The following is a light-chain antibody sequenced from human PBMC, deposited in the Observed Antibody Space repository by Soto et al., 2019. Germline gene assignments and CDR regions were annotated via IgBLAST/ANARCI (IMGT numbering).Light chain of an antibody. CDR2: TAS. Sequence: DTQMTQSPSSLSTSVGDRVTITCRASQTIDTYLNWYQQKPGKAPKLLVYTASNLQSGVPSRFGGSGSGTDFTLTISSLQPEDVANYFCQQSYSTPLTFGGGTKVEI. CDR1: QTIDTY. V-gene: IGKV1-39*01. J-gene: IGKJ4*01. CDR3: QQSYSTPLT.